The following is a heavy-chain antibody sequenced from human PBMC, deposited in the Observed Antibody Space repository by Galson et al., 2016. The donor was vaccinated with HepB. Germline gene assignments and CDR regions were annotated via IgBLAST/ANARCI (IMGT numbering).Heavy chain of an antibody. CDR3: SKSSIIRLRTPFDM. CDR2: ISGSGEST. V-gene: IGHV3-23*01. J-gene: IGHJ3*02. D-gene: IGHD1-14*01. CDR1: GFSFRNYG. Sequence: SLRLSCAASGFSFRNYGMSWVRQAPGKGLECVASISGSGESTFSADSVKVRVIISRDNSGATLILQMNGLSVKATATYFYSKSSIIRLRTPFDMCGQGKKVFASS.